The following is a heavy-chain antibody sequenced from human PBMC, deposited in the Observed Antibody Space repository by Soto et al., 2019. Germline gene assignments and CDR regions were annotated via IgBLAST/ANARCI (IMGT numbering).Heavy chain of an antibody. CDR3: ERVGLYDAFDI. CDR1: GFTFSSYS. J-gene: IGHJ3*02. V-gene: IGHV3-21*01. CDR2: IGSSSSYI. Sequence: GGSLRLSCAASGFTFSSYSMNWVRQAPGKGLEWVSSIGSSSSYIYYADSVKGRFTISRDNAKNSLYLQMKSLRAEDTAVYYFERVGLYDAFDIWCQGKMVTVS.